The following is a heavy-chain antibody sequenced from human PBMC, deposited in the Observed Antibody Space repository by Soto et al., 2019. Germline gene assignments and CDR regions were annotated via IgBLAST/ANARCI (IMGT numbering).Heavy chain of an antibody. V-gene: IGHV4-59*01. CDR3: AATYYYGSGSYYAAFDI. CDR1: GGSISRYY. D-gene: IGHD3-10*01. J-gene: IGHJ3*02. Sequence: SETLSLTCTVSGGSISRYYWSWIRQPPGKGLEWIGYIYYSGSTNYNPSLKSRVTISVDTSKNQFSLKLSSVTAADTAVYYCAATYYYGSGSYYAAFDIWGQGTMVTVS. CDR2: IYYSGST.